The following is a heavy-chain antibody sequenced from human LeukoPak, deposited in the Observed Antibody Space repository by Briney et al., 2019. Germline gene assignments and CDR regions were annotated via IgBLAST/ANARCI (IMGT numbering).Heavy chain of an antibody. CDR1: GFIFSDYW. J-gene: IGHJ4*02. CDR3: ARGRSSPIY. V-gene: IGHV3-7*04. Sequence: PGGSLRLSCAASGFIFSDYWMTWVRQAPGKGLEWVANIKQDESEKYYVDSVKGRFTISRDNAKNSLYLQMNSLRAEDTATYYCARGRSSPIYWGQGNLVTVSS. D-gene: IGHD6-13*01. CDR2: IKQDESEK.